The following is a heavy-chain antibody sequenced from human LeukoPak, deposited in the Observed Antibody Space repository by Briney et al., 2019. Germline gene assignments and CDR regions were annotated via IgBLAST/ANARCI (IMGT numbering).Heavy chain of an antibody. CDR2: IYYTGST. CDR3: ARDGYYDSSGFCSY. Sequence: PSETLSLTCTVSGDSISSGGHYWSWIRQHPGKGLEWIGYIYYTGSTYYNPSLKSRVTISVDTSKNQFSLKLSSVTAADTAVYYCARDGYYDSSGFCSYWGQGTLVTVSS. J-gene: IGHJ4*02. V-gene: IGHV4-31*03. D-gene: IGHD3-22*01. CDR1: GDSISSGGHY.